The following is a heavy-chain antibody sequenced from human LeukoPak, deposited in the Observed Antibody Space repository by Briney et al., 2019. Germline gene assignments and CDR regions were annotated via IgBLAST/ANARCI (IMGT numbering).Heavy chain of an antibody. D-gene: IGHD2-8*01. CDR1: GFSFSSYA. J-gene: IGHJ4*01. CDR2: VTSGGGAT. CDR3: GSDPNGDYVGALGY. V-gene: IGHV3-23*01. Sequence: PGGSLRLSCEASGFSFSSYAFAWVRQGPGKGLEWVAAVTSGGGATHFADSVKGRFTISRDNTKNTMFLQMNSLRVEDTAMYFCGSDPNGDYVGALGYWGRGALVTVSS.